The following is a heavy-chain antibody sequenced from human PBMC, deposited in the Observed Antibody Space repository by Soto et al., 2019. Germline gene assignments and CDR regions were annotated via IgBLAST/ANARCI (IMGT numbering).Heavy chain of an antibody. J-gene: IGHJ4*02. V-gene: IGHV3-23*01. D-gene: IGHD6-19*01. CDR2: ISCCGGST. CDR1: VFNFKKFA. Sequence: EVQLLESGGGVVQPGGSLRLSGVASVFNFKKFAMSWVRQAPGEGLEWVSGISCCGGSTSYADSVKGRFSTARDDSKNTLSLQMNGLRVEDKAQYFCAKADGEQWLIPHLDNWGQGTLVTVS. CDR3: AKADGEQWLIPHLDN.